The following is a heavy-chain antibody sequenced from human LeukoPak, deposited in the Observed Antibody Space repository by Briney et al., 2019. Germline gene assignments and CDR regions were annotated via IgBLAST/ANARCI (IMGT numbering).Heavy chain of an antibody. Sequence: KASETLSLTCTVSGGSISSGSYYWSWIRQPAGKGLEWIGRIYTSGSTNYNPSLRSRVTISVDTSKNQFSLKLSSVTAADTAVYYCARRRPAAISRTEYFQLWGQGTLVTVSS. CDR2: IYTSGST. V-gene: IGHV4-61*02. D-gene: IGHD2-2*02. CDR3: ARRRPAAISRTEYFQL. J-gene: IGHJ1*01. CDR1: GGSISSGSYY.